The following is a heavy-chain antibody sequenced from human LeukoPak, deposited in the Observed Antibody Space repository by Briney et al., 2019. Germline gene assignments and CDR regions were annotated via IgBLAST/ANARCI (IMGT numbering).Heavy chain of an antibody. D-gene: IGHD6-13*01. J-gene: IGHJ4*02. Sequence: GSLRLSCVVSGFTFSDFHMSWLRQAPGKGLEWISYITNSGSDIEYADSVKGRFTISWDNAKKSLYLEMNTLRAEDTAIYYCACPYRSRFDYWGQGTLVTVSS. CDR2: ITNSGSDI. CDR1: GFTFSDFH. V-gene: IGHV3-11*01. CDR3: ACPYRSRFDY.